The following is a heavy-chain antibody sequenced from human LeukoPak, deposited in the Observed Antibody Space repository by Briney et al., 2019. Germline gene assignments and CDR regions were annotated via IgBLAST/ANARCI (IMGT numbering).Heavy chain of an antibody. Sequence: SQTLSLTCAVSGGSISSGGYSWSWIRQPPGKGLEWIGYIYHSGSTYYNPSLKSRVTISVDRSKNQFSLKLSSVTAADTAVYYCARGLYYDSSGLFDYWGQGTLVTVSS. D-gene: IGHD3-22*01. CDR1: GGSISSGGYS. CDR2: IYHSGST. V-gene: IGHV4-30-2*01. J-gene: IGHJ4*02. CDR3: ARGLYYDSSGLFDY.